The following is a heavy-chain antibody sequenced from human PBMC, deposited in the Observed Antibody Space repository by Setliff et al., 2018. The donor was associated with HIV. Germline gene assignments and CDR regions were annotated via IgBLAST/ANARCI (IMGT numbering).Heavy chain of an antibody. CDR2: INPNSGAT. D-gene: IGHD6-13*01. Sequence: ASVKVSCKASGYTFTGHYMHWVRQAPGQGLEWMGRINPNSGATNYAQKFQGRVTMTRDTPISTAFMEVSRLTSDDTAVYFCARAYNRGSLEQQLVHFDYWGQGTLVTVSS. CDR1: GYTFTGHY. CDR3: ARAYNRGSLEQQLVHFDY. V-gene: IGHV1-2*06. J-gene: IGHJ4*02.